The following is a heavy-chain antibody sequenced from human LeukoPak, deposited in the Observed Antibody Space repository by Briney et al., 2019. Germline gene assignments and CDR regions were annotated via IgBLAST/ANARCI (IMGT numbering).Heavy chain of an antibody. CDR1: GGSISSGGYY. J-gene: IGHJ4*02. V-gene: IGHV4-31*03. CDR3: ARSYDSSGRNFDY. D-gene: IGHD3-22*01. Sequence: ASQTLSLTCTVSGGSISSGGYYWSWIRQHPGKGLEWIGYIYYSGSTYYNPSLKSRDTISVDTSKNQFSLKLSSVTAADTAVYYCARSYDSSGRNFDYWGQGTLVTVSS. CDR2: IYYSGST.